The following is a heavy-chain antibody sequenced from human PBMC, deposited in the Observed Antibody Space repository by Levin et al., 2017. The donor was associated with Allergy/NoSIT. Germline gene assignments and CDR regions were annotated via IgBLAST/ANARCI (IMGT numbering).Heavy chain of an antibody. V-gene: IGHV4-39*07. CDR2: IYYSGST. J-gene: IGHJ4*02. CDR1: GGSISSSSYY. Sequence: SETLSLTCTVSGGSISSSSYYWGWIRQPPGKGLEWIGSIYYSGSTYYNPSLKSRVTISVDTSKNQFSLKLSSVTAADTAVYYCARDEPDYGDYDGYWGQGTLVTVSS. D-gene: IGHD4-17*01. CDR3: ARDEPDYGDYDGY.